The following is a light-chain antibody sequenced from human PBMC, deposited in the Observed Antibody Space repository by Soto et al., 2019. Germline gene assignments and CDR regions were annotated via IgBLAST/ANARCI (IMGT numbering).Light chain of an antibody. J-gene: IGLJ2*01. CDR1: SSDVGAYNY. CDR2: EVS. V-gene: IGLV2-14*01. CDR3: SSYTSNNTVI. Sequence: QSALTQPASVSGSPGQSITISCTGTSSDVGAYNYVSWYQQHPGKAPKLMISEVSNRPSGVSNRFSGSKSGNTASLTISGLQAEDEADYYCSSYTSNNTVIFGGGTKVTVL.